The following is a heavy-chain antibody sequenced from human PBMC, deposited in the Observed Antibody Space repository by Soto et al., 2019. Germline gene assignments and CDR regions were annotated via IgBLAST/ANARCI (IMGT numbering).Heavy chain of an antibody. D-gene: IGHD6-19*01. CDR2: INTNTGNP. CDR1: GYTFTSYA. V-gene: IGHV7-4-1*01. J-gene: IGHJ6*02. Sequence: ASVKVSCKASGYTFTSYAMNWVRQAPGQGLEWMGWINTNTGNPTYAQGFTGRFVFSLDTSVSTAYLQICSLKAEDTAVYYCARGYSSGWYGYYYYGMDVWGQGTTVTVS. CDR3: ARGYSSGWYGYYYYGMDV.